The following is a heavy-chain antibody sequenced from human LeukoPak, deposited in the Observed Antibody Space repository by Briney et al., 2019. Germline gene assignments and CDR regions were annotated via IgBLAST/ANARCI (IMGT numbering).Heavy chain of an antibody. CDR3: ARGPPHYGDYVSFDY. CDR1: GFTFSSYW. V-gene: IGHV3-7*01. CDR2: IKQDGSEK. D-gene: IGHD4-17*01. Sequence: GGSLRLSCAASGFTFSSYWMSWVRQAPGKGLEWVANIKQDGSEKYYVDSVKGRFTISRDNAKNSLYLQMNSLRAEDTAVYYCARGPPHYGDYVSFDYWGQGTLVTVPS. J-gene: IGHJ4*02.